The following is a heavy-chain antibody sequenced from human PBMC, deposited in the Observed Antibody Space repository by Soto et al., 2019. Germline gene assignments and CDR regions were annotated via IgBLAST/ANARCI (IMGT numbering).Heavy chain of an antibody. CDR1: GFTFSTYW. CDR2: IKQDGSDK. CDR3: ARGTGYNSGWPDAFDL. J-gene: IGHJ3*01. V-gene: IGHV3-7*01. D-gene: IGHD6-19*01. Sequence: GGSRRLSCAAPGFTFSTYWMTWVRQAPWRGLEWVANIKQDGSDKYSVDSVKGRFTISRDNTKNSLYLHMHSLRAEDTAVYYCARGTGYNSGWPDAFDLWGQGTMVTVSS.